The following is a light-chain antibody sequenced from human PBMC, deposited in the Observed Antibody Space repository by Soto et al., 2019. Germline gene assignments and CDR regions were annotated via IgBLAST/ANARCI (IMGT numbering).Light chain of an antibody. J-gene: IGKJ1*01. Sequence: EIVLTQSPGTLSLSPGERATLSCRASQSVGSSYLAWYQQKPAQAPRLLIYGASSRATGIPDRFSGGGSGTDFTLTISRLEPEDFAVYYCQQYAGSPWTFGQGTKVEIK. CDR1: QSVGSSY. CDR2: GAS. V-gene: IGKV3-20*01. CDR3: QQYAGSPWT.